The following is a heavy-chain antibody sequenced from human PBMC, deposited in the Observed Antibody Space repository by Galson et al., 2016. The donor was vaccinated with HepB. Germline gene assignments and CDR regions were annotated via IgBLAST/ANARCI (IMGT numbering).Heavy chain of an antibody. V-gene: IGHV3-30*04. CDR1: GFIFSTYA. CDR3: ASLKTQLWSDAFDI. CDR2: ISYDGSKK. J-gene: IGHJ3*02. D-gene: IGHD5-18*01. Sequence: SLRLSCAASGFIFSTYAMHWVRQAPGKGLEWVAVISYDGSKKYSADSVKGRFTISRDNSKDTLYLQMNSLRAEDTAVYYCASLKTQLWSDAFDIWGQGTMVTVSS.